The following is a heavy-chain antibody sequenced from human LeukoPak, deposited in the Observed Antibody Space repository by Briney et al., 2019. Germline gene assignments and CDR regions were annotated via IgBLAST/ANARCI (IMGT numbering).Heavy chain of an antibody. CDR1: GYTFTGYY. CDR3: ARRQSSSPTAIYYYYGMDV. V-gene: IGHV1-2*02. CDR2: INPNSGGT. J-gene: IGHJ6*02. D-gene: IGHD6-13*01. Sequence: ASVKVSCKASGYTFTGYYMLWVRQAPGQGLEWMGWINPNSGGTNYAQKFQGRVTMTRDTSISTAYMELSRLRSDDTAVYYCARRQSSSPTAIYYYYGMDVWGQGTTVTVSS.